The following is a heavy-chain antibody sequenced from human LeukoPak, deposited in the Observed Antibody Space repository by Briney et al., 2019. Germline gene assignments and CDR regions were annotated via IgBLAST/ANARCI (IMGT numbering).Heavy chain of an antibody. Sequence: PSETLSLTGDVSGYSISSGYYWGWIRQPPGEGLEWIASIYHNGDTYYNSSLRSRVTISVDTSKNQFSLKVRSVTAADTALYYCARQGSCSNTNCNRWFDPWGQGILVTVSS. CDR1: GYSISSGYY. CDR3: ARQGSCSNTNCNRWFDP. CDR2: IYHNGDT. V-gene: IGHV4-38-2*01. D-gene: IGHD2-2*01. J-gene: IGHJ5*02.